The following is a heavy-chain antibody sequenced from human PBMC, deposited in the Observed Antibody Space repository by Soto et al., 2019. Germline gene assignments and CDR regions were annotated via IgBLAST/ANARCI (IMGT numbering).Heavy chain of an antibody. D-gene: IGHD6-19*01. J-gene: IGHJ5*02. V-gene: IGHV4-59*01. CDR3: ARDPGRWYSSGDEELGWFDP. CDR2: IYYSGST. Sequence: QVQLQESGPGLVKPSETLSLTCTVSGGSISSYYWSWIRQPPGKGLEWIGYIYYSGSTNYNPSLRSRVTISVDTSKNQFSLKLRSVTAADTAVYYCARDPGRWYSSGDEELGWFDPWGQGTLVTVSS. CDR1: GGSISSYY.